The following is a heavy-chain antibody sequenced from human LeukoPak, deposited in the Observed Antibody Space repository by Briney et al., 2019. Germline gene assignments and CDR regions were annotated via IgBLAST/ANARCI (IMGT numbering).Heavy chain of an antibody. D-gene: IGHD4-23*01. CDR1: GFTFSSHG. CDR2: ISIGGDTT. J-gene: IGHJ4*02. CDR3: AKEIRRYDC. Sequence: PGGSLKLSCAASGFTFSSHGMCWVRQAPGGGLEWVSGISIGGDTTYSDSVKGRFTISTDNSKSTLYLQLDSLRAEDTAMYYCAKEIRRYDCWGQGTLVTVSS. V-gene: IGHV3-23*01.